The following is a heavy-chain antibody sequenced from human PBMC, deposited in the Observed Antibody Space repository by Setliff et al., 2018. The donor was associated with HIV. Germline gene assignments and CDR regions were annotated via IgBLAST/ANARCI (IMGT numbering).Heavy chain of an antibody. CDR3: ANSAFRGVIWA. J-gene: IGHJ5*02. D-gene: IGHD3-10*01. CDR1: GFRFTTYW. V-gene: IGHV3-7*01. CDR2: VKQDGSEQ. Sequence: PGGSLRLSCAASGFRFTTYWMSWVRQAPGKGLEWLANVKQDGSEQYYLDSVKGRFTISRDNGKNSLYLQMNSLRAEDTAVYYCANSAFRGVIWAWGQGTLVTVSS.